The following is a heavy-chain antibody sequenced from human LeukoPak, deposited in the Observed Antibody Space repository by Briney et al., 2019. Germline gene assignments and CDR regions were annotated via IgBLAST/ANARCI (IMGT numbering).Heavy chain of an antibody. CDR2: ISYDGSDK. CDR3: AQDRDTNRLHYYHGMDV. D-gene: IGHD1-14*01. J-gene: IGHJ6*02. CDR1: GFIFSSYG. V-gene: IGHV3-30*18. Sequence: GGSLRLSCATSGFIFSSYGMHWARQAPGKGLEWVAVISYDGSDKYYADSVKGRFTISRDNSKNTLYLQMNSLRAEDTAVYYCAQDRDTNRLHYYHGMDVWGQGTTVTVSS.